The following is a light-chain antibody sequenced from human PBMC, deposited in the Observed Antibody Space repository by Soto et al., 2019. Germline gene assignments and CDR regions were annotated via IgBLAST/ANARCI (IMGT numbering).Light chain of an antibody. Sequence: DIQMTQSPSSLSASVGDRVTITCRASQSISNYLNWYQQKPGKAPELLIYAASSLQSGVPSRFSGSRSGTDFTLTISSLQPEDVATYYCQQSYSSPLTFGGGTKVEIK. CDR3: QQSYSSPLT. J-gene: IGKJ4*01. CDR2: AAS. CDR1: QSISNY. V-gene: IGKV1-39*01.